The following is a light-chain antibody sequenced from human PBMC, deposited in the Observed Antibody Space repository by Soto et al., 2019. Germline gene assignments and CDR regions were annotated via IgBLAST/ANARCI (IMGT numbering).Light chain of an antibody. CDR2: DVD. CDR3: SSYTSSGTLV. J-gene: IGLJ2*01. CDR1: SGDVGNYHY. Sequence: QSALTQPASVSGSPGQSITISCTGTSGDVGNYHYVSWYQQHPGKVPKLMIYDVDNRPSAVSNRFSGSKSRNTASLTISGLQAEDEADYYCSSYTSSGTLVFGGGTKLTVL. V-gene: IGLV2-14*01.